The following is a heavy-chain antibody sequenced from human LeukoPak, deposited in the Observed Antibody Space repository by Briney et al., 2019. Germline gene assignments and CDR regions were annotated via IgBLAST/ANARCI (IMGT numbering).Heavy chain of an antibody. Sequence: ASVKVSCKVSGYTLTECSIHGVRRPPGKGFEWMGWISAYNGNTNYAQKLQGRVTMTTDTSTSTAYMELRSVRSDDTAVYYCARGVVVVTAIPDAFDIWGQGTMVTVSS. CDR1: GYTLTECS. CDR3: ARGVVVVTAIPDAFDI. J-gene: IGHJ3*02. D-gene: IGHD2-21*02. CDR2: ISAYNGNT. V-gene: IGHV1-18*01.